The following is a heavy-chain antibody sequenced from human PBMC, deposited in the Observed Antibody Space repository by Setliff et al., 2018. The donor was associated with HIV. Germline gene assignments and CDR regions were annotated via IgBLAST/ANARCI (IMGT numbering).Heavy chain of an antibody. CDR3: HSGYDTEEQSYFDY. Sequence: GGSLRLSCAASGFTFSSYWMHWVRQAPGKGLVWVSRVNSDGSSKTYADSVKDRFTISRDNAKNTLYLQMNSLRAEDTGVYYCHSGYDTEEQSYFDYWGQGTLVTVSS. D-gene: IGHD5-12*01. J-gene: IGHJ4*02. V-gene: IGHV3-74*01. CDR2: VNSDGSSK. CDR1: GFTFSSYW.